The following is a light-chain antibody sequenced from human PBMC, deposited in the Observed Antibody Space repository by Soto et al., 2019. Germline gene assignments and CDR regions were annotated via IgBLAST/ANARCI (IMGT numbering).Light chain of an antibody. V-gene: IGKV3-15*01. J-gene: IGKJ5*01. CDR3: QQYNNWPPIT. Sequence: EIVLTQSPATLSLSPGERATFSCRASQSVSNNLAWYQQKPGQAPRLLIYGASTRATGIPARFSGSGYGTEFTLTISSLQSEDFAVYYCQQYNNWPPITFGQGTRLEIK. CDR2: GAS. CDR1: QSVSNN.